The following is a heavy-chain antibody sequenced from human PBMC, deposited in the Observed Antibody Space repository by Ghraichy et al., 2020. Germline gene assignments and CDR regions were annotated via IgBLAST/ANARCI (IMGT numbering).Heavy chain of an antibody. J-gene: IGHJ4*02. Sequence: GGSLKLSCAASGFTFNIYGMNWVRQAPGKGLEWVSYISSTSSAMYYADSVKGRFTISRDNAKNSLYLQMNSLRDEDTAVYYCASNLPPMDWGQGILVTVSS. V-gene: IGHV3-48*02. CDR3: ASNLPPMD. CDR1: GFTFNIYG. CDR2: ISSTSSAM. D-gene: IGHD5-24*01.